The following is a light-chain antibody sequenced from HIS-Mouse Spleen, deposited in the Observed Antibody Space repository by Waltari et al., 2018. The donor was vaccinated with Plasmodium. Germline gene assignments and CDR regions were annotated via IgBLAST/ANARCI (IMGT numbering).Light chain of an antibody. CDR2: EVS. J-gene: IGLJ2*01. CDR1: SSDVGGYNY. V-gene: IGLV2-8*01. CDR3: SSYAGSNNLV. Sequence: QSALTQPPSASGSPGQSVTISCTGTSSDVGGYNYVSWYQQHPGKAPKLMIYEVSNGPSGVPERFAGSKSGNTASLTVSGLQAEDEADYYCSSYAGSNNLVFGGGTKLTVL.